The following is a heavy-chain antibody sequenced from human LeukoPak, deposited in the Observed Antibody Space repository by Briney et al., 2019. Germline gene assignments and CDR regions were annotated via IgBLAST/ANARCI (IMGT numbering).Heavy chain of an antibody. Sequence: ASVKVSCKASGYTFTSYHMHWVRQAPGQGLEWMGKINLSGGITTYAQKFQGRVTMTRDTSTSTVYVELSSLRSEDTAVYYCARDYVDDIPMIKDYWGQGTLVTVSS. D-gene: IGHD2-8*01. CDR1: GYTFTSYH. CDR2: INLSGGIT. J-gene: IGHJ4*02. CDR3: ARDYVDDIPMIKDY. V-gene: IGHV1-46*01.